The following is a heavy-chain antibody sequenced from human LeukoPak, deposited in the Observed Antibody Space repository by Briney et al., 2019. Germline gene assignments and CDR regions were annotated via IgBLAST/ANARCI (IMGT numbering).Heavy chain of an antibody. Sequence: GGSLRLSCAASGFTFDDYAMHWVRQAPGKGLEWVSLISWDGGSTYYADSVKGRFTISRDNSKNSLYLQMNSLRAEDTALYYCAKGTSDSSQHFDYWGQGTLVTVSS. CDR1: GFTFDDYA. J-gene: IGHJ4*02. V-gene: IGHV3-43D*03. CDR2: ISWDGGST. D-gene: IGHD3-22*01. CDR3: AKGTSDSSQHFDY.